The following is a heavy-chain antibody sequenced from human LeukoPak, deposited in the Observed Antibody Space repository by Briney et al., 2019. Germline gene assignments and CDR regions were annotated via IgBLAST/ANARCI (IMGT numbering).Heavy chain of an antibody. Sequence: GGSLRLSCTASGFTISSTSLYWGRQAPPKGQELVSTISSSSSYIYYADSVKGRFTISRDNAKNSLYLQMNSLRAEDTAVYYCARGSSSWLSTGFDPWGQGTLVAVSS. V-gene: IGHV3-21*01. CDR2: ISSSSSYI. CDR3: ARGSSSWLSTGFDP. D-gene: IGHD6-13*01. CDR1: GFTISSTS. J-gene: IGHJ5*02.